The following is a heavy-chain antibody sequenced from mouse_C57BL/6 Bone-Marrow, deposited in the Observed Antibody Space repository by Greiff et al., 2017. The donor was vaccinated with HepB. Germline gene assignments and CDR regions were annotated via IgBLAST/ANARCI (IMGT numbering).Heavy chain of an antibody. CDR2: IHPNSGST. J-gene: IGHJ4*01. V-gene: IGHV1-64*01. CDR1: GYTFTSYW. D-gene: IGHD2-2*01. Sequence: QVQLQQPGAELVKPGASVKLSCKASGYTFTSYWMHWVKQRPGQGLEWIGMIHPNSGSTNYNEKFKSKATLTVDKSSSTAYMQLSSLTSEDSAVYDCARVVTTRDYYAMDYWGQGTSVTVSS. CDR3: ARVVTTRDYYAMDY.